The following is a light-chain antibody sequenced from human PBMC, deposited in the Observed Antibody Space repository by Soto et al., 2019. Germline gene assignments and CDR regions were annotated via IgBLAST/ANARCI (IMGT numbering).Light chain of an antibody. V-gene: IGKV3-15*01. CDR3: QQYNNWPPWT. J-gene: IGKJ1*01. Sequence: EVVMTRSPASLSVSPGERATLSCRASQNIRNNLAWYQQKPGQSPRLLIAGASTREAGIPGRFSGSGSGTDFTLIIGSLQSEDFAIYYCQQYNNWPPWTFGQGTKVDI. CDR2: GAS. CDR1: QNIRNN.